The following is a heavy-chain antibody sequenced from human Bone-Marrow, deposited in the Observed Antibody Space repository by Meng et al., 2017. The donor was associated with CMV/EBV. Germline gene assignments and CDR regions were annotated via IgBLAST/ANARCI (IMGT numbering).Heavy chain of an antibody. Sequence: SVKVSCKASGGTFSSYTISWVRQAPGQGLEWMGRIIPILGIANYAQKFQGRVTITTDESTSTAYMELSSLRSEDTAVYYCARGKGKLELLDAFDIWGQGTMVTVSS. CDR1: GGTFSSYT. CDR3: ARGKGKLELLDAFDI. J-gene: IGHJ3*02. D-gene: IGHD1-7*01. CDR2: IIPILGIA. V-gene: IGHV1-69*16.